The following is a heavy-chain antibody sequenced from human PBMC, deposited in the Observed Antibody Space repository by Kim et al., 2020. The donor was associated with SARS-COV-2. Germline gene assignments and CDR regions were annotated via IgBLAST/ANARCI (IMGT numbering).Heavy chain of an antibody. CDR3: ARDVNYVSQGSNCFDP. J-gene: IGHJ5*02. V-gene: IGHV3-30*03. CDR2: ISYDGSYK. Sequence: GGSLRLSCAASGFNFSSYGIHWVRQAPGKGPEWMAVISYDGSYKYYADSVKGRFTTSRDNNKNTMYLQMTSLRAEDTAMYYCARDVNYVSQGSNCFDPWGPGTLVTVSS. D-gene: IGHD3-22*01. CDR1: GFNFSSYG.